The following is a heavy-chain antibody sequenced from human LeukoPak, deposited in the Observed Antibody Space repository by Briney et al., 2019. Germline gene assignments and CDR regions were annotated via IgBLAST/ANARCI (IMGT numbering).Heavy chain of an antibody. Sequence: PGGSLRLSCAASGFTFSSYAMSWVRQAPGKGLEWVSAISGSGGSTYYADSVKGRFTISRDNSKNTLYLQMNSLRAEDTAVYYCAKSPHYYDILTGYPKYWGQGTLVTVSS. D-gene: IGHD3-9*01. J-gene: IGHJ4*02. CDR1: GFTFSSYA. CDR2: ISGSGGST. CDR3: AKSPHYYDILTGYPKY. V-gene: IGHV3-23*01.